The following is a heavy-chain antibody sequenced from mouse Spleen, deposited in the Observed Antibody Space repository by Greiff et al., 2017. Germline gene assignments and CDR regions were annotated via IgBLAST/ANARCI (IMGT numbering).Heavy chain of an antibody. CDR1: GYTFTDYE. J-gene: IGHJ3*01. Sequence: VNVVESGAELVRPGASVTLSCKASGYTFTDYEMHWVKQTPVHGLEWIGAIDPETGGTAYNQKFKGKAILTADKSSSTAYMELRSLTSEDSAVYYCSNWAYWGQGTLVTGSA. CDR2: IDPETGGT. D-gene: IGHD4-1*02. V-gene: IGHV1-15*01. CDR3: SNWAY.